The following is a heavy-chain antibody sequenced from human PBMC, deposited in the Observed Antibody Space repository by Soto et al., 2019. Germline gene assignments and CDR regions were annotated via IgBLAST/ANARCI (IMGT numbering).Heavy chain of an antibody. V-gene: IGHV5-51*01. CDR2: IYPGDSDT. CDR1: GYSFTSYW. CDR3: ATWIPDYYYGMDV. Sequence: PGESLKISCKGSGYSFTSYWIGWVRQMPGKGLEWMGIIYPGDSDTRYSPSFQGQVTISADKSISTAYLQWSSLKASDTAMYYCATWIPDYYYGMDVWGQGTTVTVSS. D-gene: IGHD5-18*01. J-gene: IGHJ6*02.